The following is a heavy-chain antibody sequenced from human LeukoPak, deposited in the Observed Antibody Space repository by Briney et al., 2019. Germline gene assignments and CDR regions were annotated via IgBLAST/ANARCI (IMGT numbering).Heavy chain of an antibody. CDR2: IYYSGST. J-gene: IGHJ5*02. CDR1: GGSISSYY. V-gene: IGHV4-59*01. Sequence: SETLSLTCTVSGGSISSYYWSWIRQPPGKGLEWIGYIYYSGSTNYNPSLKSRVTISVDTSKNQFSLKLSSVTAADTAVYYCARDPSKDYDFWSGYWYWFDPWGQGTLVTVSS. CDR3: ARDPSKDYDFWSGYWYWFDP. D-gene: IGHD3-3*01.